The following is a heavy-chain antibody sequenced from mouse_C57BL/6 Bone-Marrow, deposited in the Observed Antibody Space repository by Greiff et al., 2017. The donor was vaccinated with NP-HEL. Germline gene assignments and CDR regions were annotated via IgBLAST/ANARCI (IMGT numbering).Heavy chain of an antibody. D-gene: IGHD6-5*01. J-gene: IGHJ3*01. Sequence: EVKLMESGPGMVKPSQSLSLTCTVTGYSITSGYDWHWIRHFPGNKLEWMGYISYSGSTNYNPSLKSRISITHDTSKNHFFLKLNSVTTEDTATYYCARDAYFLGFAYWGQGTLVTVSA. V-gene: IGHV3-1*01. CDR3: ARDAYFLGFAY. CDR2: ISYSGST. CDR1: GYSITSGYD.